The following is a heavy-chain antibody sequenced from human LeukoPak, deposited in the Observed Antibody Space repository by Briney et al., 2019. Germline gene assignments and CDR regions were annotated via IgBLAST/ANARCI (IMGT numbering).Heavy chain of an antibody. CDR3: ARASSGWYGDYFDY. CDR1: GFTFSSYG. V-gene: IGHV3-33*01. D-gene: IGHD6-19*01. Sequence: PGGSLRLSCAASGFTFSSYGMHWVRQAPGKGLEWVAVIWYDGSNKYYADSVKGRFTTSRDNSKNTLYLQMNSLRAEDTAVYYCARASSGWYGDYFDYWGQGTLVTVSS. J-gene: IGHJ4*02. CDR2: IWYDGSNK.